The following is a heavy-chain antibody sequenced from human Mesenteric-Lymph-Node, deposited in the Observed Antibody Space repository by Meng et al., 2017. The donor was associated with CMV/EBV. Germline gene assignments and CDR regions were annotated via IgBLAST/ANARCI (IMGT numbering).Heavy chain of an antibody. D-gene: IGHD3-10*01. V-gene: IGHV3-48*03. CDR1: GFTFSNYE. CDR2: ISNSGSTI. CDR3: AKDSHYGSGPFDY. J-gene: IGHJ4*02. Sequence: GESLKISCAASGFTFSNYEMNWVRQAPGKGLEWVSYISNSGSTIYYADSVKGRFTISRDNAKNSLYLQMNSLRAEDTALYYCAKDSHYGSGPFDYWGQGTLVTVSS.